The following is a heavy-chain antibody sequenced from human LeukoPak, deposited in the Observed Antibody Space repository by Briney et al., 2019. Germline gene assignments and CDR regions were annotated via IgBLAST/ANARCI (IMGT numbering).Heavy chain of an antibody. CDR2: IYYSGST. D-gene: IGHD5-18*01. CDR3: ARGHAPRGYSYGTFDY. J-gene: IGHJ4*02. Sequence: PSETLSLTCTVSGGSISSYYWSWIRQPPGKGLEWIGYIYYSGSTNYNPSLKSRVTISADTSKNQFSLKLSSVTAADTAVYYCARGHAPRGYSYGTFDYWGQGTLVTVSS. V-gene: IGHV4-59*01. CDR1: GGSISSYY.